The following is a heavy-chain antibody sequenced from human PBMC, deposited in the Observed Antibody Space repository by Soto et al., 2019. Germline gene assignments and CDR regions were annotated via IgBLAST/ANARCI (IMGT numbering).Heavy chain of an antibody. CDR1: GFTFSSYA. CDR2: ISYDGSNK. J-gene: IGHJ4*02. D-gene: IGHD2-2*01. Sequence: GSLRLSCAASGFTFSSYAMHWVRQAPGKGLEWVAVISYDGSNKYYADSVKGRFTISRDNSKNTLYLQMNSLRAEDTAVYYCARSHLNQPLSTFDYWGQGTLVTVSS. V-gene: IGHV3-30-3*01. CDR3: ARSHLNQPLSTFDY.